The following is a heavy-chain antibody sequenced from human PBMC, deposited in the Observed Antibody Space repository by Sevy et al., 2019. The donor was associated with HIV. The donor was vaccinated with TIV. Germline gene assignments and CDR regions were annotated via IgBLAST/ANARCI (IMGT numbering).Heavy chain of an antibody. CDR3: ARRNDFAI. CDR2: VYYIGGT. J-gene: IGHJ3*02. V-gene: IGHV4-59*08. CDR1: GGSINSDH. Sequence: GSLSLTCTVSGGSINSDHWNWIRQPPGKGLEWIGYVYYIGGTNYNPSLKNRVTISVDRTKNQFSLKLTSVTAADTAVYYCARRNDFAIWGQGTMVTVSS.